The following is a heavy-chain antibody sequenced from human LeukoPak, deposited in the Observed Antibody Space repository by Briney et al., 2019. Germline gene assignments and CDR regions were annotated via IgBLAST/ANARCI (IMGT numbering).Heavy chain of an antibody. J-gene: IGHJ4*02. CDR3: AKDGGTVVTPTDY. V-gene: IGHV3-23*01. CDR1: GFTFSTYA. CDR2: ISGSGTNT. D-gene: IGHD4-23*01. Sequence: GASLRLSCAASGFTFSTYAMSWVRQAPGKGLEWVSAISGSGTNTYYADSVKGRFTISRDNSKNTLYLQMNSLRAEDTAVYFCAKDGGTVVTPTDYWGQGTLVTVSS.